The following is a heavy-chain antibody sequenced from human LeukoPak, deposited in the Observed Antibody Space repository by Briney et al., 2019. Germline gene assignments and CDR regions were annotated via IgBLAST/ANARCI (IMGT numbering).Heavy chain of an antibody. Sequence: PGGSLRLSCAASGFTFSSYAMSWVRQAPGKGLEWVSAISGSGGSTYYADSVKGRFTISRDNSKNTLYLQMNSLRAEDTAVYYCAKDPPYEPAAAQDAFDIWGQGTMVTVSS. D-gene: IGHD6-13*01. CDR1: GFTFSSYA. J-gene: IGHJ3*02. CDR3: AKDPPYEPAAAQDAFDI. V-gene: IGHV3-23*01. CDR2: ISGSGGST.